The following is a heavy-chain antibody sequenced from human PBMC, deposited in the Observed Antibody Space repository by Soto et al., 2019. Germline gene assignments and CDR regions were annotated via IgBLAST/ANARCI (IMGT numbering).Heavy chain of an antibody. Sequence: EVQLLESGGGLIQPGGSLRLSCEASGFTFSNYGMTWVRLAPGKGLEWVSTIRGSGGRTFYADPVKGRFTISRDNSKNTLYLQMKSLRAEDTAVYYCAKEMIASTWADFFDYWGQGTLVTVSS. J-gene: IGHJ4*02. CDR1: GFTFSNYG. CDR3: AKEMIASTWADFFDY. V-gene: IGHV3-23*01. D-gene: IGHD2-21*01. CDR2: IRGSGGRT.